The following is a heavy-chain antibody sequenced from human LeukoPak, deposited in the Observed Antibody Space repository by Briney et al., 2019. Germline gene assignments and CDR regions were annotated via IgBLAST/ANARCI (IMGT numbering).Heavy chain of an antibody. J-gene: IGHJ4*02. CDR2: IYYSGST. Sequence: SETLSLTCTVSGDSISGSSYYWGWIRQPPGKGLEWIGSIYYSGSTYYNPSLKSRVTISVDTSKNQFSLKLSSVTAADTAVYYCARVSYQLPMYYFDYWGQGTLVTVSS. CDR1: GDSISGSSYY. D-gene: IGHD2-2*01. CDR3: ARVSYQLPMYYFDY. V-gene: IGHV4-39*07.